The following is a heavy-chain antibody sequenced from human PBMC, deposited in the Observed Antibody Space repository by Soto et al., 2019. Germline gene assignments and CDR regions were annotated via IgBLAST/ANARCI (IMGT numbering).Heavy chain of an antibody. CDR1: GGSFSGYY. CDR3: ARGIGDFDWFRIKSPPFDY. D-gene: IGHD3-9*01. Sequence: QVQLQQWGAGLLKPSETLSLTCAVYGGSFSGYYWSWIRQPPGKGLEWIGEINHSGSTNYNPSLKSRVTISVDTSKNQFSLKLSSVTAADTAVYYCARGIGDFDWFRIKSPPFDYWGQGTLVTVSS. CDR2: INHSGST. V-gene: IGHV4-34*01. J-gene: IGHJ4*02.